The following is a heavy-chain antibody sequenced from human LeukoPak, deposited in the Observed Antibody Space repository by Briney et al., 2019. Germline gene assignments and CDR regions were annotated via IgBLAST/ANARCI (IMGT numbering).Heavy chain of an antibody. V-gene: IGHV3-48*03. CDR1: GFTFSSYE. CDR2: ISSSGSTI. D-gene: IGHD5-18*01. J-gene: IGHJ4*02. Sequence: GGSLRLSCAASGFTFSSYEMNWVRQAPGKGLEWVSYISSSGSTIYYADSVKGRFTISRDNAKNSLYLQMNSLRAEDTAVYYCAREAGWYSYGAYYFDYWGQGTLVTVSS. CDR3: AREAGWYSYGAYYFDY.